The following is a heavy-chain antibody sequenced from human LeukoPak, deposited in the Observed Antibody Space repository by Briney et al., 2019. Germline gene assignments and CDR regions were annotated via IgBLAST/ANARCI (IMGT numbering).Heavy chain of an antibody. CDR3: ARDRRGGSSVNWFDP. CDR1: GGSISSYY. Sequence: SETLSLTCTVSGGSISSYYWSWIRQPPGKRLEWIGSIYYSGSTYYNPSLKSRVTISVDTSKNQFSLKLSSVTAADTAVYYCARDRRGGSSVNWFDPWGQGTLVTVSS. J-gene: IGHJ5*02. CDR2: IYYSGST. D-gene: IGHD6-6*01. V-gene: IGHV4-59*12.